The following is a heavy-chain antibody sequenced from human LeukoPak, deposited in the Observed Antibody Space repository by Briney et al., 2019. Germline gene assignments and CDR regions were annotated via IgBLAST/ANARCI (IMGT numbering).Heavy chain of an antibody. Sequence: SETLSLSCAVSAASFSSHYWTWIRQSPGKGLEWIGYISYIGSTNYNPSLKSRVTISIDTSRNQFSLKLRSVTAADTAVYYCARDLVTVTKGFDIWGQGTMVSVSS. CDR1: AASFSSHY. J-gene: IGHJ3*02. CDR3: ARDLVTVTKGFDI. CDR2: ISYIGST. V-gene: IGHV4-59*11. D-gene: IGHD4-17*01.